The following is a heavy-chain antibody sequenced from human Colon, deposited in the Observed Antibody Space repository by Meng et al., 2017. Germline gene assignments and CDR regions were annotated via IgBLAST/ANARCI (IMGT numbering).Heavy chain of an antibody. Sequence: QLRQWGAGLLKPSATLSLTCAVYGGSFSDYYLTWIRQPPGKWLEWVGEIHPSGSTYYSPSLQSRVTITLDTSKNQFSLTWSSMTAADTAVYYCARGVDWAKSGNFWGQGTLVTVSS. CDR3: ARGVDWAKSGNF. CDR1: GGSFSDYY. CDR2: IHPSGST. J-gene: IGHJ4*02. V-gene: IGHV4-34*01. D-gene: IGHD3-9*01.